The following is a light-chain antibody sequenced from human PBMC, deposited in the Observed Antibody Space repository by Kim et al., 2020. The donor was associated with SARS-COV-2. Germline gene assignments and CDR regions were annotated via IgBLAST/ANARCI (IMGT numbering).Light chain of an antibody. V-gene: IGKV1-39*01. CDR2: AAS. Sequence: DIRMTQSPSSLSASVGDTVTITCRASQSISTFLNWYQHRPGKAPKLLMFAASRLQSGVPSRFTGSGSGTDFTLTISSLQPEDFATYFCQQGYTTPRTFGQGTKLEI. CDR3: QQGYTTPRT. CDR1: QSISTF. J-gene: IGKJ2*01.